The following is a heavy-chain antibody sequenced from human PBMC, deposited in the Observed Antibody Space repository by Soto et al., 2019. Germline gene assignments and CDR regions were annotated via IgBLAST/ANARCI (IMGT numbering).Heavy chain of an antibody. D-gene: IGHD2-15*01. CDR3: ARARWYDAFDV. CDR1: GFFISSGNY. Sequence: SETLSLTCAVSGFFISSGNYWGWIRKPPGKGLEWIGSIFHGGNAYYNPSLKSRVTISVDMSKNQFSLKLNSVTAADTAVYYCARARWYDAFDVWGQGTVVTVSS. J-gene: IGHJ3*01. V-gene: IGHV4-38-2*01. CDR2: IFHGGNA.